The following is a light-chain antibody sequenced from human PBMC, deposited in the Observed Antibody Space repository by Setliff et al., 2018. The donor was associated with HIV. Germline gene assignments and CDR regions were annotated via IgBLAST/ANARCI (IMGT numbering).Light chain of an antibody. Sequence: QSVLAQPRSVSGSPGQSVTISCTGTSRDVGDYNYVSWYQQYPGKAPKLIIYDVYKRPSGVPDRLSGSKSGNTASLTISGLQAEDEADYYCCSYAGSRAWVFGTGTKATVL. J-gene: IGLJ1*01. CDR2: DVY. V-gene: IGLV2-11*01. CDR3: CSYAGSRAWV. CDR1: SRDVGDYNY.